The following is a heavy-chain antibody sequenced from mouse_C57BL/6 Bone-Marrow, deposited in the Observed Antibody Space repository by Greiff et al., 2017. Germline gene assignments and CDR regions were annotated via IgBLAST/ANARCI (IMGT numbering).Heavy chain of an antibody. Sequence: EVKVVESGGGLVQPGGSLKLSCAASGFTFSDYYMYWVRQTPEKRLEWVAYISNGSGSTYYPDTVKGRFTISRDNAKNTLYLQMSRLKSEDTAMYYCARGTYYYGSRRYFDVWGTGTTVTVSS. CDR1: GFTFSDYY. D-gene: IGHD1-1*01. CDR3: ARGTYYYGSRRYFDV. J-gene: IGHJ1*03. CDR2: ISNGSGST. V-gene: IGHV5-12*01.